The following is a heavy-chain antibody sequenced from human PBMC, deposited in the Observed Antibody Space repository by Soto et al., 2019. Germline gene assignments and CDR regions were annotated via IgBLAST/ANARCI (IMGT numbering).Heavy chain of an antibody. CDR1: GFTFTSHS. J-gene: IGHJ4*02. CDR2: ISSSSSTI. V-gene: IGHV3-48*02. D-gene: IGHD1-1*01. Sequence: EVQLVESGGGLLQPGGSLRLSCAASGFTFTSHSMNWARQAPGKGLEWVSYISSSSSTIYYANSVKGRFTISRDNAKNSLYLQMNSLRDEDTAVYYCARDAKGSSGDHFDYWGQGTLVTVSS. CDR3: ARDAKGSSGDHFDY.